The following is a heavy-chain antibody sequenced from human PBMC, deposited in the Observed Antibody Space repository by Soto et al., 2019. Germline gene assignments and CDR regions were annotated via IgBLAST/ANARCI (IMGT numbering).Heavy chain of an antibody. J-gene: IGHJ4*02. Sequence: VQLLESGGGLVQPGGSVRLSCAASGFPFSSYAMSWVRQSPGKGLEWVSGISASGYSTFYADSVKGRFTISRDNFKKTLYLQLSSLRAEDTAVYYCTKALEELYLAHSWGQGSLVTVSS. CDR2: ISASGYST. CDR1: GFPFSSYA. V-gene: IGHV3-23*01. CDR3: TKALEELYLAHS. D-gene: IGHD2-15*01.